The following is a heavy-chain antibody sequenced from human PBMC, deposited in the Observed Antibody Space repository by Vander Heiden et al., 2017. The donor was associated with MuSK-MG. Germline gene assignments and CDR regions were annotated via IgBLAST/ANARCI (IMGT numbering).Heavy chain of an antibody. D-gene: IGHD3-10*02. CDR2: ITPSGGST. CDR1: GYTFTRND. Sequence: QVQLVQSGAEVKKPGASVKVYCKASGYTFTRNDMHWVRQAPGQGLEWMGIITPSGGSTSYAQKFQGRVTMTRDTSTSTVYMELSSLRSEDTAVYYCARPAMYGGCNHNWFDPWGQGTLVTVSS. J-gene: IGHJ5*02. CDR3: ARPAMYGGCNHNWFDP. V-gene: IGHV1-46*03.